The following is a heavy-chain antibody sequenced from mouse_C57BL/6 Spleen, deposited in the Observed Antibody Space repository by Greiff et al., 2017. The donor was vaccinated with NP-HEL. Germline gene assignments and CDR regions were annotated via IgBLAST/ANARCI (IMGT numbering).Heavy chain of an antibody. V-gene: IGHV1-80*01. CDR2: IYPGDGDT. D-gene: IGHD2-13*01. CDR1: GYAFTSYW. Sequence: VQLQQSGAELVKPGASVKISCKASGYAFTSYWMNWVKQRPGQGLEWIGQIYPGDGDTNYNGKFKGKATLTADKSSSTAYMQLSSLTSEDSAVYVCASGGYSDPVYCAMDYWGKGTSVTVSS. CDR3: ASGGYSDPVYCAMDY. J-gene: IGHJ4*01.